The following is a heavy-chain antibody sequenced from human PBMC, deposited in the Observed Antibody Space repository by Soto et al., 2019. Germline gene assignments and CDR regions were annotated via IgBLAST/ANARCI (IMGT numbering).Heavy chain of an antibody. D-gene: IGHD6-19*01. Sequence: SETLSLTWGVSGGSISGSYWSWSRQYPGKGLEWLGYVYYTGSTNYSPSLRSRVSISVDTSKNEFSLRLSSVTAADTAVYFCARSVAVPGAHIDYWGQGTQVTVPS. V-gene: IGHV4-59*01. J-gene: IGHJ4*02. CDR2: VYYTGST. CDR3: ARSVAVPGAHIDY. CDR1: GGSISGSY.